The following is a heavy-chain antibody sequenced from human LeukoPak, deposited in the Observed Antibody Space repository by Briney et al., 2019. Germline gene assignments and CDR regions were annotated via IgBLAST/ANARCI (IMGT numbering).Heavy chain of an antibody. CDR3: ARAIPRSVYDYVWGRSVEYYYYYYMDV. J-gene: IGHJ6*03. Sequence: PGGSLRLSCAASGFTFSSYSMNWVRQAPGKGLEWVSSISSSSSYIYYADSVKGRFTISRDNAKNSLYLQMNSLRAEDTAVYYCARAIPRSVYDYVWGRSVEYYYYYYMDVWGKGTTVTVSS. CDR2: ISSSSSYI. V-gene: IGHV3-21*01. CDR1: GFTFSSYS. D-gene: IGHD3-16*01.